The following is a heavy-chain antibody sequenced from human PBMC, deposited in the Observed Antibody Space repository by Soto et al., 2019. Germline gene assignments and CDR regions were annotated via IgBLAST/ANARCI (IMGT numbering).Heavy chain of an antibody. D-gene: IGHD3-10*01. CDR3: ASSYMAMVRGVIRYYYYMDV. J-gene: IGHJ6*03. CDR2: IYSGGST. Sequence: GGSLRLSCAASGFTVSSNYMSWVRQAPGKGLEWVSVIYSGGSTYYADSVKGRFTISRDNSKNTLYLQMNSLRAEDTAVYYCASSYMAMVRGVIRYYYYMDVWGKGTTVTVSS. V-gene: IGHV3-66*01. CDR1: GFTVSSNY.